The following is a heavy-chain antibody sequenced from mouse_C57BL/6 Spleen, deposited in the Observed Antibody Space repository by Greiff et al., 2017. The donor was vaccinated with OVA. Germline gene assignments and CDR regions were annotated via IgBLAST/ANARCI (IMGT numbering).Heavy chain of an antibody. J-gene: IGHJ4*01. V-gene: IGHV1-63*01. Sequence: QVQLQQSGAELVRPGTSVKMSCKASGYTFTNYWIGWAKQRPGHGLEWIGDIYPGGGYTNYNEKFKGKATLTAGKSSSTAYMQFSSLTSEDSAIYYCARNCGSSHGAMDYWGQGTSVTVSS. D-gene: IGHD1-1*01. CDR2: IYPGGGYT. CDR1: GYTFTNYW. CDR3: ARNCGSSHGAMDY.